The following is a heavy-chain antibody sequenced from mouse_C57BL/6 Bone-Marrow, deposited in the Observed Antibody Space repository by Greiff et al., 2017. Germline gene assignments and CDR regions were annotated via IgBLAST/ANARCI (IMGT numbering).Heavy chain of an antibody. CDR1: GFTFNTYA. J-gene: IGHJ4*01. Sequence: EVKLMESGGGLVQPKGSLKLSCAASGFTFNTYAMHWVRQAPGQGLEWVARISRKSSNYATYYADSVKARFTISRDYSHTTIYLQMNNLITEDTAVYYCGGGDYGNYVGAMDYWGQGTSVTVSS. V-gene: IGHV10-3*01. CDR2: ISRKSSNYAT. CDR3: GGGDYGNYVGAMDY. D-gene: IGHD2-1*01.